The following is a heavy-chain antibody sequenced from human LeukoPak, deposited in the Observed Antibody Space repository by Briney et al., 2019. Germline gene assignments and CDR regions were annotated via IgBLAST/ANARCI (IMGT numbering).Heavy chain of an antibody. CDR1: GGSISSGSYY. CDR3: ARDQERYFDWLAGEWATWFDP. D-gene: IGHD3-9*01. CDR2: IYTSGST. V-gene: IGHV4-61*02. Sequence: SQTLSLTCTVSGGSISSGSYYWSWIRQPAGKGLEWIGRIYTSGSTNYNPSLKSRVTISVDTSKNQFSLKLSSVTAADTAVYYCARDQERYFDWLAGEWATWFDPWGQGTLVTVSS. J-gene: IGHJ5*02.